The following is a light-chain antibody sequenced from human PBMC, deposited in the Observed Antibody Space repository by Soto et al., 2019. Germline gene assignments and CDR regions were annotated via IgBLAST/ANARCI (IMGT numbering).Light chain of an antibody. CDR3: QRYGSSPPT. Sequence: EIVLTQSPGTLSLSPEEKATLSCTASQSVSSSYLAWYQQKPGQAPRLLIYGASSRATGIPDRFSGSGSGTDFTLTISRLEPEDFAVYYCQRYGSSPPTFAPGPKVAIK. V-gene: IGKV3-20*01. CDR2: GAS. J-gene: IGKJ3*01. CDR1: QSVSSSY.